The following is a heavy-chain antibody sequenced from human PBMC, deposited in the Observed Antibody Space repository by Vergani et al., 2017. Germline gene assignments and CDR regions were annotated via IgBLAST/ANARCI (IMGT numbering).Heavy chain of an antibody. V-gene: IGHV1-18*01. Sequence: QVQLVQSGAEVKKPGASVKVSCKASGYTFTSYGISWVRQAPGQGLEWMGWISAYNGNTNYAQKLQGRVTMTTDTSTSTAYMELRSLRTDDTSVYYCAREGYSGYDSPYYYGMDVWGQGTTVTVSS. CDR1: GYTFTSYG. CDR2: ISAYNGNT. D-gene: IGHD5-12*01. CDR3: AREGYSGYDSPYYYGMDV. J-gene: IGHJ6*02.